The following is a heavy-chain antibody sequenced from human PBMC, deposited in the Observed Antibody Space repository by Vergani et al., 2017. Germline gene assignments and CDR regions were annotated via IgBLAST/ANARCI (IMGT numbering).Heavy chain of an antibody. CDR1: GGSFSGYY. J-gene: IGHJ4*02. D-gene: IGHD3-10*01. CDR3: ARGSRPLWFGALFDY. V-gene: IGHV4-34*01. Sequence: QVQLQQWGAGLLKPSETLSLTCAVYGGSFSGYYWSWIRQPPGNGLEWIGEINHRGSTNYNPSLKSRVTISVDTSKNQFSLKLSSVTAADTAVYYCARGSRPLWFGALFDYWGQGTLVTVSS. CDR2: INHRGST.